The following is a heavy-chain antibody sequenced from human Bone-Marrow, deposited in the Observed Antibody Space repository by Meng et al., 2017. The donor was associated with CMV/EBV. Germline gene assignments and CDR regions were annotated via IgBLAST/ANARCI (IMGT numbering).Heavy chain of an antibody. J-gene: IGHJ5*02. CDR3: ARGAAYSSSLNWFDP. D-gene: IGHD6-13*01. V-gene: IGHV4-4*02. Sequence: SETLSLTCAVSGDSISSNKWWSWVRQSPGKGLEWIGEIHPSGRTNYQPSLKSRVTISVDTSKNQFSLKLSSVTAADTAVYYCARGAAYSSSLNWFDPWGQGTLVTVSS. CDR1: GDSISSNKW. CDR2: IHPSGRT.